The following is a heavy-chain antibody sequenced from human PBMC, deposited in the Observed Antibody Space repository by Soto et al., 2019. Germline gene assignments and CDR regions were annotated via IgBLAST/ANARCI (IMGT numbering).Heavy chain of an antibody. D-gene: IGHD5-18*01. Sequence: PSETLSLTCTVSGGSVSSGSYYWSWIRQPPGKGLEWIGYIYYSGSTNYNPSLKSRVTISVDTSKNQFSLKLSSVTAADTAVYYCARDPGYSHGYPYYYGMDVWGQGTTVTVSS. CDR1: GGSVSSGSYY. J-gene: IGHJ6*02. CDR3: ARDPGYSHGYPYYYGMDV. V-gene: IGHV4-61*01. CDR2: IYYSGST.